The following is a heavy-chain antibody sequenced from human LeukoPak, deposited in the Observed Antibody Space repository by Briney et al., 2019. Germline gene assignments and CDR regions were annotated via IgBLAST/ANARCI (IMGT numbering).Heavy chain of an antibody. V-gene: IGHV3-9*01. CDR3: AKGLRYYYDSSGYFRAFDI. CDR2: ISWNSGSI. D-gene: IGHD3-22*01. Sequence: AGGSLRLSCAASGFTFDDYAMPWVRQAPGKGLEWVSGISWNSGSIGYADSVKGRFTISRDNAKNSLYLQMNSLRAEDTALYYCAKGLRYYYDSSGYFRAFDIWGQGTMVTVSS. J-gene: IGHJ3*02. CDR1: GFTFDDYA.